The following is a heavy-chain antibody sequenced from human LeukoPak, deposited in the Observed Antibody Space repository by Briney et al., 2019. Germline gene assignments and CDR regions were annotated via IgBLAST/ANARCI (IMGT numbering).Heavy chain of an antibody. CDR2: IYPGDSDT. D-gene: IGHD2-2*01. CDR3: ARGRYCSSTSCYFAFDI. Sequence: GESLKISGKASGYSFTIYCISWVRHTPGKGLEWMGIIYPGDSDTRYSPSFQGQVTISADKSISTAYLQWSSLKASDTAMYSCARGRYCSSTSCYFAFDIWGQGTMVTVSS. V-gene: IGHV5-51*01. J-gene: IGHJ3*02. CDR1: GYSFTIYC.